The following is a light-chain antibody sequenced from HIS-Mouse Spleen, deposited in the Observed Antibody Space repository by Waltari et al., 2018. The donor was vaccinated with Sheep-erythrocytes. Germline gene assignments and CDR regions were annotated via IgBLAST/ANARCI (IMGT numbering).Light chain of an antibody. CDR2: DVS. J-gene: IGLJ1*01. V-gene: IGLV2-11*01. CDR1: SSDVGGYNY. Sequence: QSALTQPRSVSGSPGQSVTISCTGTSSDVGGYNYVSWYQHHPGKAPKLMIYDVSTRPSGVPDRFSGSKSGNTASLTISGLQAEDEADYYCCSYAGSYNHVFATGTKVTVL. CDR3: CSYAGSYNHV.